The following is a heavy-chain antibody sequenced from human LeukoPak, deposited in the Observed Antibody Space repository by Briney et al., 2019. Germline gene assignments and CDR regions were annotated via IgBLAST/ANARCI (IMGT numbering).Heavy chain of an antibody. CDR2: ISGSGGST. D-gene: IGHD3-3*01. Sequence: GGSLRLSCAASGFTFSSYAISWVRQAPGKGLEWVSAISGSGGSTYYADSVKGRFTISRDNSKNTLYLQMNSLRAEDTAVYYCAKDQVTIFGVVTDDAFDIWGQGTMVTVSS. CDR1: GFTFSSYA. V-gene: IGHV3-23*01. CDR3: AKDQVTIFGVVTDDAFDI. J-gene: IGHJ3*02.